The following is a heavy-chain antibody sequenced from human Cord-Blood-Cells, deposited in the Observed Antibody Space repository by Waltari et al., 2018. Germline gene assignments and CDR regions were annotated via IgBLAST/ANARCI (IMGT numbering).Heavy chain of an antibody. J-gene: IGHJ6*02. D-gene: IGHD5-12*01. CDR2: IWYDGSNK. CDR1: GFTVSSYG. V-gene: IGHV3-33*01. Sequence: QVQLVESGGGVVQAGRALRLSCAACGFTVSSYGVHGVRPAPDQGLEWVAVIWYDGSNKYYADSVKGRFTISRDNSKNTLYLQMNSLRAEDTAVYYCARDSGGYDPLYYYYYGMDVWGQGTTVTVSS. CDR3: ARDSGGYDPLYYYYYGMDV.